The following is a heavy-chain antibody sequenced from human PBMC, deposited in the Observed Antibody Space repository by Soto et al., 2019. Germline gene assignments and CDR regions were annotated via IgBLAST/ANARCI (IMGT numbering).Heavy chain of an antibody. CDR3: ARDFQYCSSTSCYYNWFDP. Sequence: PSGTMSPTCTVSSYSLSSGYSWGWIRQAPGRWLAWIGSIYHSGSTYYNPSLKSRVTISVDTSKNQFSLKLSSVTAADTAVYYCARDFQYCSSTSCYYNWFDPWGQGTLVTVSS. D-gene: IGHD2-2*01. V-gene: IGHV4-38-2*02. CDR1: SYSLSSGYS. J-gene: IGHJ5*02. CDR2: IYHSGST.